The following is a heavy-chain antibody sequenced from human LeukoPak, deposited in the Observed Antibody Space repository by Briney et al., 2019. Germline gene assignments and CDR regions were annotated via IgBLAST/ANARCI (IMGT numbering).Heavy chain of an antibody. CDR3: ARGRPHGNDY. CDR2: IAGDGSST. V-gene: IGHV3-74*01. J-gene: IGHJ4*02. CDR1: GFPLSDAW. Sequence: PGGSLRLSCAVSGFPLSDAWMNWVRQAPGKGLVWVSRIAGDGSSTTYADSVKGRFSISRDNAKNTLYLQMNSLRVEDTAVYYCARGRPHGNDYWGQGTLVTVSS. D-gene: IGHD4-23*01.